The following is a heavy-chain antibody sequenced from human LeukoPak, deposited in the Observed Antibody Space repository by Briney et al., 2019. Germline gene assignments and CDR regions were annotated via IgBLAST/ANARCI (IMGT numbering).Heavy chain of an antibody. CDR1: GFTFSSYS. Sequence: GGSLRLSCAASGFTFSSYSMNWVRQAPGKGLDWVSSISSSSSYIYYADSVKGRFTISRDNAKNSLYLQMNSLRAEDTAVYYCARGVQVGATKEGDYWGQGTLVTVSS. V-gene: IGHV3-21*01. D-gene: IGHD1-26*01. J-gene: IGHJ4*02. CDR2: ISSSSSYI. CDR3: ARGVQVGATKEGDY.